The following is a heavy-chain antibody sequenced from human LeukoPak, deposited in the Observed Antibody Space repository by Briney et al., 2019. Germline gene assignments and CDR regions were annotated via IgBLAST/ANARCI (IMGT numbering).Heavy chain of an antibody. Sequence: GGSLRLSCAASGFTFNTHAISWVRLAPGKGLEWVAAVSDTGDLRYSANSVKGRFAISRDNSKNTAFLQMYSLRAEDTALYYCVKGGLRSGYSFEDWGQGTLVSVSS. CDR2: VSDTGDLR. J-gene: IGHJ4*02. CDR3: VKGGLRSGYSFED. CDR1: GFTFNTHA. V-gene: IGHV3-23*01. D-gene: IGHD3-9*01.